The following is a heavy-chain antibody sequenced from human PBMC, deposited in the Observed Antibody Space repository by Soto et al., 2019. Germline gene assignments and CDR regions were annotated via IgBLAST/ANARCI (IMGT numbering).Heavy chain of an antibody. J-gene: IGHJ3*02. D-gene: IGHD6-19*01. CDR2: IIPILGIA. CDR3: AVLAVAAQRYAFDI. V-gene: IGHV1-69*02. Sequence: VQLVQSGAEVKKPGSSVKVSCKASGGTFSSYTISWVRQAPGQGLEWMGRIIPILGIANYAQKFQGRVTITADNSTSTAYMELSSLRSEDTAVSYCAVLAVAAQRYAFDIWGQGTMVTVSS. CDR1: GGTFSSYT.